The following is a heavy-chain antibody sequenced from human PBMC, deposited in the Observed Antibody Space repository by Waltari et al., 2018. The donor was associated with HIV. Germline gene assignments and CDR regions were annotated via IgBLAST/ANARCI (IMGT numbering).Heavy chain of an antibody. V-gene: IGHV3-48*03. D-gene: IGHD3-22*01. CDR3: AREGEEYYYDSSWFDP. CDR1: GFTFSSYE. CDR2: ISSSGSTI. Sequence: EVQLVESGGGLVQPGGSLRLSCAASGFTFSSYEMNWVRQAPGKGLEWVSYISSSGSTIYYADSVKGRFTISRDNAKNSLYLQMNSLRAEDTAVYYCAREGEEYYYDSSWFDPWGQGTLVTVSS. J-gene: IGHJ5*02.